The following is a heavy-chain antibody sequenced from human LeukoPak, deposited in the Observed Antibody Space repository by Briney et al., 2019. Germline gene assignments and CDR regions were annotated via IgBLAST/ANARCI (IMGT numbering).Heavy chain of an antibody. V-gene: IGHV1-69*05. Sequence: ASVKVSCKASGGTFSSYAISWVRQAPGQGLEWMGGIIPIFGTANYAQKFQGRVTIATDESTSTAYMELSSLRSEDTAVYYCARDSLSVSDYYYYMDVWGKGTTVTVSS. J-gene: IGHJ6*03. CDR1: GGTFSSYA. CDR2: IIPIFGTA. CDR3: ARDSLSVSDYYYYMDV.